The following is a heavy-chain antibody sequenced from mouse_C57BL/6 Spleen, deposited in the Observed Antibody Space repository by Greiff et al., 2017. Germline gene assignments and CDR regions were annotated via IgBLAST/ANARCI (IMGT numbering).Heavy chain of an antibody. J-gene: IGHJ4*01. Sequence: QFHVNQPGAELLKPGASVKLSCKASGYTFTSYWMHWVKQRPGRGLEWIGRIDPHSGGTKYNEKFKSKATLTVDKPSSTAYMQLSSLTSEDSAVYYCASHYYAMDYWGQGTSVTVSS. CDR3: ASHYYAMDY. CDR1: GYTFTSYW. CDR2: IDPHSGGT. V-gene: IGHV1-72*01.